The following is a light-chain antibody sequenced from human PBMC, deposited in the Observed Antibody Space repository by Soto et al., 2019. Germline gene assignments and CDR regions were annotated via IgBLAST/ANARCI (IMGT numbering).Light chain of an antibody. J-gene: IGKJ1*01. V-gene: IGKV1-5*03. CDR1: QSISSW. CDR3: QHQWT. CDR2: KAS. Sequence: DIQMTQSPSTLSASVGDRVTITCRASQSISSWLAWYQQKPGKAPKLLIYKASSLESGVPSRFSGSGSGTEFTLTISSLQPDDFATYYCQHQWTFGQGTKVEIK.